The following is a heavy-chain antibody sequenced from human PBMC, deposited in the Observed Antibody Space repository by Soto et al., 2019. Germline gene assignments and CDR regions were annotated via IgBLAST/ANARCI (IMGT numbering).Heavy chain of an antibody. V-gene: IGHV4-59*01. CDR1: GGSISSYY. CDR3: ARTSSRQWGIDY. J-gene: IGHJ4*02. Sequence: PSETLSLTCTVSGGSISSYYWSWIRQPPGKGLEWIGYIYYSGSTNYNPSLKSRVTISVDTSKNQFSLKLSSVTAADTAVYYCARTSSRQWGIDYWGQGTLVTVSS. CDR2: IYYSGST. D-gene: IGHD2-2*01.